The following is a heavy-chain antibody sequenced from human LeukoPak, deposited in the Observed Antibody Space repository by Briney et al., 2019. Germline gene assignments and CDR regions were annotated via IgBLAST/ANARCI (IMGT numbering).Heavy chain of an antibody. CDR1: GGSISSSSYY. CDR3: ARRVYDSSGYYSDYFDY. Sequence: SETLSLTCTVSGGSISSSSYYWGWIRQPPGKGLEWIGSIYYSGSTYYNPSLKSRVTISVDTSKNQFSLKLSSETAADTAVYYCARRVYDSSGYYSDYFDYWGQGTLVTVSS. J-gene: IGHJ4*02. CDR2: IYYSGST. V-gene: IGHV4-39*01. D-gene: IGHD3-22*01.